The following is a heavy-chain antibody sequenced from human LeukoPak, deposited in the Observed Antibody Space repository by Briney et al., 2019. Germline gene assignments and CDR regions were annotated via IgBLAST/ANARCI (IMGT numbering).Heavy chain of an antibody. CDR3: ARLWGYDGYAPYGMDV. V-gene: IGHV4-39*07. CDR2: IYYSGST. D-gene: IGHD5-12*01. Sequence: PSETLSLTCTVSGGSISSSSYYWGWIRQPPGKGLEWIGSIYYSGSTYYNPSLKSRVAISVDKSRNQFSLELTSVTAADTAVYYCARLWGYDGYAPYGMDVWGQGTTVTVSS. CDR1: GGSISSSSYY. J-gene: IGHJ6*02.